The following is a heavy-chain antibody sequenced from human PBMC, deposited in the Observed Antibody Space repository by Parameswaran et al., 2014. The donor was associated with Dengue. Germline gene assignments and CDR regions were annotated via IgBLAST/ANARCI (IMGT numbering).Heavy chain of an antibody. CDR3: ARGRPGPRDGDYVEDGFGY. Sequence: WIRQPPGKGLEWVSYISSSSSTIYYADSVKGRFTISRDNSKNTLYLQMNSLRAEDTAVYYCARGRPGPRDGDYVEDGFGYWGQGTLVTVSS. V-gene: IGHV3-48*01. J-gene: IGHJ4*02. D-gene: IGHD4-17*01. CDR2: ISSSSSTI.